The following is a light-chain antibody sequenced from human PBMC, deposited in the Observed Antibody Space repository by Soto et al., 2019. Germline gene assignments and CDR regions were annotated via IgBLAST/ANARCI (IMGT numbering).Light chain of an antibody. J-gene: IGKJ2*01. V-gene: IGKV4-1*01. CDR3: QQYNNWPYT. CDR2: WAS. Sequence: DIVMTQSPDSLAVSLGERATINCKSSQSILYSSNNKNYLAWYQHKAGQPPKLLIYWASTRESGVPDRFSGSGSGTDFTLTISSLQAEDVAVYYCQQYNNWPYTFGQGTKLEIK. CDR1: QSILYSSNNKNY.